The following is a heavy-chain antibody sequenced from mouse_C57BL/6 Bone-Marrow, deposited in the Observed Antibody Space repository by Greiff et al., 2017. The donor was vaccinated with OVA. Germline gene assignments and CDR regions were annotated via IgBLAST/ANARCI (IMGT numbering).Heavy chain of an antibody. J-gene: IGHJ3*01. CDR1: GYTFTDYY. CDR2: INPNNGGT. CDR3: ARSLDSSGYVPY. D-gene: IGHD3-2*02. Sequence: VQLQQSGPELVKPGASVKISCKASGYTFTDYYMNWVKQSHGKSLEWIGDINPNNGGTSYNQKFKGKATLTVDKSSSTAYIELRSLTSEDSAVYYCARSLDSSGYVPYWGQGTLVTVSA. V-gene: IGHV1-26*01.